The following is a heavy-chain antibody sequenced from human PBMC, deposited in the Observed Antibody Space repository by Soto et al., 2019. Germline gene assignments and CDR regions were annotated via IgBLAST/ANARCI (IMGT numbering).Heavy chain of an antibody. D-gene: IGHD1-26*01. CDR3: ARDRRDSVADRRSFDV. Sequence: SGGSLRLSCAASGFTVSSDYMSWVRQAPGKGLEWVSVIYTGGSTYYADSVKGRFTFSRDNSKNTLYLQMNSLRAEDTAIYYCARDRRDSVADRRSFDVWGQGTMVTVSS. V-gene: IGHV3-53*01. CDR1: GFTVSSDY. CDR2: IYTGGST. J-gene: IGHJ3*01.